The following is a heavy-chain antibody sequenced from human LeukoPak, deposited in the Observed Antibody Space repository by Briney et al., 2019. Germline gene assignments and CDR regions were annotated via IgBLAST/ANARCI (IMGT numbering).Heavy chain of an antibody. V-gene: IGHV3-30*04. Sequence: GRSLRLSCAASGFTFSSYAMHWVRQAPGKGLEWVAVISYDGSNKYYADSVKGRFTISRDNSKNTLYLQVNSLRAEDTAVYYCARDVGYCSSTSCNDAFDVWGQGTMVTVSS. CDR2: ISYDGSNK. CDR3: ARDVGYCSSTSCNDAFDV. J-gene: IGHJ3*01. CDR1: GFTFSSYA. D-gene: IGHD2-2*01.